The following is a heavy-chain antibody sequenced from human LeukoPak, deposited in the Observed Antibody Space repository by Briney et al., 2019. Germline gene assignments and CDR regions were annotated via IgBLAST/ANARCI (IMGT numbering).Heavy chain of an antibody. CDR3: AKDALRGYSYGKRGFDP. CDR1: GFTFSDYY. D-gene: IGHD5-18*01. Sequence: GGSLRLSCAASGFTFSDYYMTWIRQAPGKGLEWVSSINTSGSTIYYADSVKGRFTISRDNAKNSLYLQMNSLRAEDTAVYYCAKDALRGYSYGKRGFDPWGQGTLVTVSS. J-gene: IGHJ5*02. V-gene: IGHV3-11*04. CDR2: INTSGSTI.